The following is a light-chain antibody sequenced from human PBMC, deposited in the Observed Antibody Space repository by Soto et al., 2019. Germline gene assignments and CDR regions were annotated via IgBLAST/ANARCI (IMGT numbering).Light chain of an antibody. CDR3: QQYGSSRIT. CDR1: QSVSSSY. V-gene: IGKV3-20*01. Sequence: IGFTPSPGTPSLSPWEVAYLSPSASQSVSSSYLAWYQQILGQAPRLLIYGASSRATGIPDRFSGSGSGTDFTLTISRLELEDFAVYCCQQYGSSRITFGQGTRLEI. CDR2: GAS. J-gene: IGKJ5*01.